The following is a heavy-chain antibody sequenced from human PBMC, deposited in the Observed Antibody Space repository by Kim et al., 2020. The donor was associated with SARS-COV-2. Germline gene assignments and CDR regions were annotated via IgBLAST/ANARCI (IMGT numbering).Heavy chain of an antibody. CDR3: ARSYDFWSGYYMGGPGDYYGMVV. V-gene: IGHV3-64*02. CDR2: ISSNGGST. J-gene: IGHJ6*01. Sequence: GGSLRLSCAASGFTFSSYAMHWVRQAPGKGLEYVSAISSNGGSTYYADSVKGRFTISRDNSKNTLYLQMGSLRAEDMAVYYCARSYDFWSGYYMGGPGDYYGMVVCGQGATGSVSS. D-gene: IGHD3-3*01. CDR1: GFTFSSYA.